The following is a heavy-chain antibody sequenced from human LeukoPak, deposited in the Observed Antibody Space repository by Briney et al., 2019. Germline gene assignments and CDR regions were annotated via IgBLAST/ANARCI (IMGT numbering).Heavy chain of an antibody. D-gene: IGHD2-15*01. CDR3: ARDGDGYCSGGSCYTLDY. J-gene: IGHJ4*02. V-gene: IGHV1-2*02. Sequence: ASVKVSCKASGYTFTSYGISWVRQAPGQGLEWMGWINPNSGGTNYAQKFQGRVTMTRDTSISTAYMELSRLRSDDTAVYYCARDGDGYCSGGSCYTLDYWGQGTLVTVSS. CDR1: GYTFTSYG. CDR2: INPNSGGT.